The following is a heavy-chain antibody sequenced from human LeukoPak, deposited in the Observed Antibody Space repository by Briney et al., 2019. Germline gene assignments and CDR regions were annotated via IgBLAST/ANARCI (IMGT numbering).Heavy chain of an antibody. CDR3: ARMRDDY. V-gene: IGHV1-2*06. CDR1: GYTFTGYY. J-gene: IGHJ4*02. Sequence: ASVKVSCKAFGYTFTGYYIQWMRQAPGQGLEWMGRINPNSGGTNYAQKFQGRVTMTRDTSISTAYMELSRLRSDDTAVYYCARMRDDYWGQGTLVTVSS. CDR2: INPNSGGT.